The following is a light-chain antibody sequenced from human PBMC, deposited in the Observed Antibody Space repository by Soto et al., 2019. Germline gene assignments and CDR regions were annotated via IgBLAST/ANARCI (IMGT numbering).Light chain of an antibody. CDR1: QSISSN. Sequence: DIVLTQSPGTLSVSPGERATLSCRASQSISSNLAWYQQKPGQAPRLLIYGASNRATGIPDRFSGSGSGTDFTLTISRLEPEDFAVYYCQQYDNSPLTFGGGTKVDIK. J-gene: IGKJ4*01. CDR3: QQYDNSPLT. CDR2: GAS. V-gene: IGKV3-20*01.